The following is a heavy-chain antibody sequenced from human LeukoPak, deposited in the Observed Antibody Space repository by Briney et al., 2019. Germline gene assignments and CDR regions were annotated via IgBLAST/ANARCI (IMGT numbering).Heavy chain of an antibody. CDR1: GGSFSGYY. CDR3: ARFNRGYSYGLLDY. D-gene: IGHD5-18*01. CDR2: INHSGST. V-gene: IGHV4-34*01. J-gene: IGHJ4*02. Sequence: TSETLSLTCAVYGGSFSGYYWSWIRQPPGKGLEWIGEINHSGSTNYNPSLKSRVTISVDTSKNQFSLKLSSVTAADTAVYYCARFNRGYSYGLLDYWGQGTLVTVSS.